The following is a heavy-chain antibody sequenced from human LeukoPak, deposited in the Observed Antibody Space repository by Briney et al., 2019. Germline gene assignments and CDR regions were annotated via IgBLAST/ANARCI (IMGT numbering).Heavy chain of an antibody. Sequence: SETLSLTCTVSGGSISSSSYYWGWIRQPPGKGLEWIGSIYYSGSTYYNPSLKSRVTISVDTSKNQFSLKLSSVTAADTAVYYCARESSREPFDPWGQGTLVTVSS. D-gene: IGHD1-14*01. J-gene: IGHJ5*02. CDR2: IYYSGST. CDR3: ARESSREPFDP. V-gene: IGHV4-39*02. CDR1: GGSISSSSYY.